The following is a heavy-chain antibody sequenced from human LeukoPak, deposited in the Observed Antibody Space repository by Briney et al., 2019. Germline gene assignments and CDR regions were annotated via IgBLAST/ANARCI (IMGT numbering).Heavy chain of an antibody. CDR2: ISWNSGSI. CDR1: GFTFDDYA. D-gene: IGHD3-10*01. V-gene: IGHV3-9*01. J-gene: IGHJ3*02. CDR3: AKDRGMVWGVPSPAFDI. Sequence: GGSLRLSCAASGFTFDDYAMHWVRQAPGKGLEWVSGISWNSGSIGYADSVKGRFTISRDNAKNSLYLQMNSLRAEDTALYYCAKDRGMVWGVPSPAFDIWGQGTMVTVSS.